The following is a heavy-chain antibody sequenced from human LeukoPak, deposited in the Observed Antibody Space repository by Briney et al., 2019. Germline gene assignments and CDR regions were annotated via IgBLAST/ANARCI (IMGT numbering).Heavy chain of an antibody. V-gene: IGHV3-23*01. D-gene: IGHD1-14*01. Sequence: GGSLRLSCAASGCSFSSYAMSWVRQAPGKGLEWVSTISASGHSTYYAASVKGRFTISRDNSQHTLSLQMNSLRAEDTALYYCAKGKVNHDGAFDIWGQGTMVTVSS. CDR1: GCSFSSYA. CDR3: AKGKVNHDGAFDI. CDR2: ISASGHST. J-gene: IGHJ3*02.